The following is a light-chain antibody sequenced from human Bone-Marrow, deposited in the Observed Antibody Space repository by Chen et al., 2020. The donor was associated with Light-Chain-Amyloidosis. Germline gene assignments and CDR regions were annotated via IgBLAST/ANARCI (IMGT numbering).Light chain of an antibody. J-gene: IGLJ3*02. V-gene: IGLV6-57*01. CDR1: SGSIATNY. CDR3: QSYQGSSQGV. CDR2: EDD. Sequence: NFMLTQPHSVSESSGKTVIISCTRSSGSIATNYVQWYQQRPGSSPTTVIYEDDQRPSGVPDRFSGSIDRSSNSASLTISGLKTEDEADYCCQSYQGSSQGVFGGGTKLTVL.